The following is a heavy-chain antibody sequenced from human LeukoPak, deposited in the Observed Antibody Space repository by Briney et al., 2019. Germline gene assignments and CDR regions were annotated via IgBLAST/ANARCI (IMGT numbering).Heavy chain of an antibody. CDR3: ARASGPLSF. J-gene: IGHJ4*02. D-gene: IGHD2-15*01. V-gene: IGHV3-30-3*01. Sequence: PGGSLRLSCAASGFTFSSYAMHWVRRAPGKGLEWVAVISYDGSNKYYADSVKGRFTISRDNSKNTLYLQMNSLRAEDTAVYYCARASGPLSFWGQGTLVTVSS. CDR1: GFTFSSYA. CDR2: ISYDGSNK.